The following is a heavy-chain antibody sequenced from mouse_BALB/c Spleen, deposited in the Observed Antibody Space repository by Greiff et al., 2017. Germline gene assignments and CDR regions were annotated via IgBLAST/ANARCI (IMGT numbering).Heavy chain of an antibody. CDR2: INPNNGDT. CDR1: GYTFTDYY. J-gene: IGHJ2*01. D-gene: IGHD1-1*01. CDR3: VITTVVLYYFDD. Sequence: EVQLQQSGPELVKPGASVKMSCKASGYTFTDYYMKWVKQSHGQSLEWIGGINPNNGDTFYNQKFKGKATLTVDKSSSTAYMQLNSLTSEDSAVYDCVITTVVLYYFDDWGQGSTLTVAS. V-gene: IGHV1-26*01.